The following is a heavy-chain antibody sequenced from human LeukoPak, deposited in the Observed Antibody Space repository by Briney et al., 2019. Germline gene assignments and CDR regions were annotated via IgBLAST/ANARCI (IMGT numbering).Heavy chain of an antibody. CDR3: ARGIAVADAFDY. Sequence: VESLRLSCAASGFTFSSYEMDWVRQAPGKGLEWVSYISSSGSTIYYADSVKGRFTISRDNAKNSLYLQMNSLRAEDTAVYYCARGIAVADAFDYWGQGTLVTVSS. D-gene: IGHD6-19*01. V-gene: IGHV3-48*03. J-gene: IGHJ4*02. CDR1: GFTFSSYE. CDR2: ISSSGSTI.